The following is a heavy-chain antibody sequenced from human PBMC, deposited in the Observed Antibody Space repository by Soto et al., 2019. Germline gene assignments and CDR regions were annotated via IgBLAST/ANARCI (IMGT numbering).Heavy chain of an antibody. Sequence: EVQLVESGGGLVQPGGSLRLSCAASGFTVSSNYMSWVRQAPGKGLEWVSVIYSGGSTYYADSVKGRFTISRDNSKNTLYLQMNSLRAEDTAVYYCFVTLKIFSDYMDVWGKGTTVTVSS. V-gene: IGHV3-66*01. CDR2: IYSGGST. D-gene: IGHD3-9*01. CDR1: GFTVSSNY. CDR3: FVTLKIFSDYMDV. J-gene: IGHJ6*03.